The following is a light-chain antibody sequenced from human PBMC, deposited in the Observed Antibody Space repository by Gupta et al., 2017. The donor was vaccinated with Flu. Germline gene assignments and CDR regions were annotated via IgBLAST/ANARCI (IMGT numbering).Light chain of an antibody. V-gene: IGKV3-11*01. CDR3: QQRSNWPPLYT. J-gene: IGKJ2*01. CDR1: QSVSSY. Sequence: EIVLTQSPATLSLSPGERATLSCRASQSVSSYLAWYQQQPGQAPRLLIDDASNRATGIPARFSGSGSGTDFTLTISSLEPEDFAVYYCQQRSNWPPLYTFGQGTKLEIK. CDR2: DAS.